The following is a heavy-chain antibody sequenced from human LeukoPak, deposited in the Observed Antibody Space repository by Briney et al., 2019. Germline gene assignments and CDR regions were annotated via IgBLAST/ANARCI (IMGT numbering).Heavy chain of an antibody. J-gene: IGHJ4*02. V-gene: IGHV4-31*03. CDR2: IHNSGAT. CDR1: SGSISSGVYY. CDR3: ARSHDSSGFPFDY. D-gene: IGHD3-22*01. Sequence: SETLSLTCTVSSGSISSGVYYWSWIRQYPGEGLEWIGYIHNSGATYSNPSLESRVTISVDTSKNQFSLNLSSVTAADTAVYYCARSHDSSGFPFDYWGQGTPVTVSS.